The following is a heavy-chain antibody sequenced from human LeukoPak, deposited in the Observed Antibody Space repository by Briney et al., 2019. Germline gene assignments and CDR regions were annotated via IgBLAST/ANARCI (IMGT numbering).Heavy chain of an antibody. Sequence: SETLSLTCTVSGASISPYYWSWIRQPPGKGLEWIGYIYYSGSTNYNPSLKSRVTISVDTSKNQFSLKLNSVAAADTAVYYCAGDYYGSSGAPFFDYWGQGTLVTVSS. V-gene: IGHV4-59*01. CDR3: AGDYYGSSGAPFFDY. D-gene: IGHD3-22*01. CDR2: IYYSGST. CDR1: GASISPYY. J-gene: IGHJ4*02.